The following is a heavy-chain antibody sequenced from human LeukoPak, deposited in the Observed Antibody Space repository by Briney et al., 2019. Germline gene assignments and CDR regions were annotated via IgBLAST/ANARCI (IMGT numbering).Heavy chain of an antibody. V-gene: IGHV6-1*01. D-gene: IGHD5-24*01. CDR2: TYYRSKWYN. CDR1: GDSVSRTNIA. CDR3: SRGIGWPYFDY. Sequence: SQTLSLTCAISGDSVSRTNIAWNWIRQSPSRGLEWLGRTYYRSKWYNDYAVSVQSRIIINPDTSKNQFSLQLNSVTPEDTAVYYCSRGIGWPYFDYWGQGTLVTVSS. J-gene: IGHJ4*02.